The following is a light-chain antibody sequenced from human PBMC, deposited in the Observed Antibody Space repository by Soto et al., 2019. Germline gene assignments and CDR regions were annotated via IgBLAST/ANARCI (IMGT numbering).Light chain of an antibody. CDR1: QTVSGY. CDR3: QQSYSTPPWT. J-gene: IGKJ1*01. Sequence: IQMTQSPSSLSASVGDRVTLTCRASQTVSGYLNWYQQKPGKAPKLLIYDASSLQTGVPSRFSGSGSGTDFSLTISSLQPEDFATYYCQQSYSTPPWTFGQGTKVDIK. V-gene: IGKV1-39*01. CDR2: DAS.